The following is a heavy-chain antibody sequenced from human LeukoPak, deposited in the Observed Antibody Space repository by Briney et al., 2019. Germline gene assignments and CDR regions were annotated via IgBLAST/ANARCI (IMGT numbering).Heavy chain of an antibody. CDR2: LSFDGSNK. D-gene: IGHD1-26*01. CDR1: GFTFSGCG. CDR3: AKDRGLIVGAITGYFDF. J-gene: IGHJ4*02. Sequence: GGSLRLSCAASGFTFSGCGMHWVRQAPGRGLGWVAVLSFDGSNKYYADSVKGRFTISRDNSKNTLYLQMNSLRAEDTAVYYCAKDRGLIVGAITGYFDFWGQGTLVTVSS. V-gene: IGHV3-30*18.